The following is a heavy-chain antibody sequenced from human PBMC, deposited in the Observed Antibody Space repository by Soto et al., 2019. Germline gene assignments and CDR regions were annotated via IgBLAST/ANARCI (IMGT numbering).Heavy chain of an antibody. CDR3: AKDTSSSPYYMDV. CDR2: ITGSTGTT. V-gene: IGHV3-23*01. CDR1: GFTFSNFA. J-gene: IGHJ6*03. Sequence: EVQVLESGGGSVQPGGSLRLSCAASGFTFSNFATSWVRHAPGKGLEWVSEITGSTGTTYYADSVKGRFIISRDNSKNTLHLQMNSLRAEDTDVYYCAKDTSSSPYYMDVWGKGTTVTVSS. D-gene: IGHD2-2*01.